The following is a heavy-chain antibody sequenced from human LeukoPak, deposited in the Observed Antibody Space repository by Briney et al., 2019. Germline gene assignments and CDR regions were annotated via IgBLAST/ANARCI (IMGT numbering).Heavy chain of an antibody. D-gene: IGHD2-15*01. Sequence: AASVKVSCKASGYTFTSYGISWVRQAPGQGLEWMGWISGYNGNTNYAQKLQGRVTLTTDTYTSTAYMELRSLRSDDTAVYYCARDEAWGYCSDSSCHAELGNNWFDPWGQGTLVTVSS. J-gene: IGHJ5*02. CDR2: ISGYNGNT. V-gene: IGHV1-18*01. CDR3: ARDEAWGYCSDSSCHAELGNNWFDP. CDR1: GYTFTSYG.